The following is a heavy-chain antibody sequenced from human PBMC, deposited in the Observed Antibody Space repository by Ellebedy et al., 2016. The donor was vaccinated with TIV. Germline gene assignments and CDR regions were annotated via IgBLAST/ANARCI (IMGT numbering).Heavy chain of an antibody. CDR2: SSFSGSFI. D-gene: IGHD2-15*01. J-gene: IGHJ4*02. Sequence: GESLKISCSVSGFTFSSYSMNWVRQAPGKGLEWVSSSSFSGSFIYYGDSVNGRFTISRDNAKNSLYLQMNILRAEYTAVYYCARGYCSGGSCYFPTDYWGQGTLVTVSS. V-gene: IGHV3-21*01. CDR1: GFTFSSYS. CDR3: ARGYCSGGSCYFPTDY.